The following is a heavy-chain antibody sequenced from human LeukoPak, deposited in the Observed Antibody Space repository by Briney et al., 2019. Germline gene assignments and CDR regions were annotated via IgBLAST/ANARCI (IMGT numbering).Heavy chain of an antibody. D-gene: IGHD1-7*01. CDR2: IYPGDSDT. V-gene: IGHV5-51*06. CDR1: GYNFPTYW. CDR3: ARTGTTLHLFFDY. J-gene: IGHJ4*02. Sequence: GESLKISCRGSGYNFPTYWIGWVRQMPGKGLEYMGIIYPGDSDTRYSPSFQGQVTISADKSISTAYLQWSSLKASDTAMYYCARTGTTLHLFFDYWGQGTLVTVSS.